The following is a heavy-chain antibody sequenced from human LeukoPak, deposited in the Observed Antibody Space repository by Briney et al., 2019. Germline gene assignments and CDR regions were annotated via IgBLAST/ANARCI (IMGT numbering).Heavy chain of an antibody. D-gene: IGHD2-15*01. J-gene: IGHJ5*02. CDR2: IYYSGST. CDR3: ARRGYCSGGSCPNNWFDP. CDR1: GGSISSGGYY. Sequence: SETLSLTCTVSGGSISSGGYYWSWIRQHPGKGLEWIGYIYYSGSTYYNPSLKSRVTISVDTSKNQFSLRLNSVTAADTAMYYCARRGYCSGGSCPNNWFDPWGQGTLVTVSS. V-gene: IGHV4-31*03.